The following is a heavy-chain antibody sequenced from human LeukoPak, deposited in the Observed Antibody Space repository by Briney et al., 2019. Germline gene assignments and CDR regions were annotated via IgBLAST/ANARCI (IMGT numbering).Heavy chain of an antibody. CDR3: ARVSRSGSGRSGWFDP. J-gene: IGHJ5*02. Sequence: PSETLSLTCAVYGGSFSGYYWSWIRQPPGKGLEWIGEINHSGSTNYNPSLKSRVTISVDTSKNQFSLKLSSATAADTAVYYCARVSRSGSGRSGWFDPWGQGTLVTVSS. V-gene: IGHV4-34*01. CDR1: GGSFSGYY. CDR2: INHSGST. D-gene: IGHD3-10*01.